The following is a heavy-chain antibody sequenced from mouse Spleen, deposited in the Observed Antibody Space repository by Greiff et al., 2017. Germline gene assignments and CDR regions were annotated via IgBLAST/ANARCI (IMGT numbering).Heavy chain of an antibody. CDR1: GYTFTDYY. CDR3: ARGLLLRHWDY. Sequence: QVQLQQSGAELVRPGASVKLSCKASGYTFTDYYINWVKQRPGQGLEWIARIYPGSGNTYYNEKFKGKATLTAEKSSSTAYMQLSSLTSEDSAVYFCARGLLLRHWDYWGQGTTLTVSS. V-gene: IGHV1-76*01. CDR2: IYPGSGNT. J-gene: IGHJ2*01. D-gene: IGHD1-1*01.